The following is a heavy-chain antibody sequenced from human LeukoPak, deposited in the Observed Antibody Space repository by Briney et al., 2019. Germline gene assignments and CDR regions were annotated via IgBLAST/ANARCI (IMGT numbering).Heavy chain of an antibody. D-gene: IGHD3-10*01. V-gene: IGHV3-30*18. CDR1: GFTFSSYG. J-gene: IGHJ6*02. Sequence: GRSLRLSCAASGFTFSSYGMHWVRQAPGKGLEWVAVISYDGSNKYYADSVKGRFTISRDNSKNTLYLRMNSLRAEDTAVYYCAKDRGRDEQGGYMDVWGQGTTVTVSS. CDR2: ISYDGSNK. CDR3: AKDRGRDEQGGYMDV.